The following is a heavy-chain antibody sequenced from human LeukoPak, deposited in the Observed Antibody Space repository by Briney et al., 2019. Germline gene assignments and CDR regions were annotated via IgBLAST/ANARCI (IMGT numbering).Heavy chain of an antibody. J-gene: IGHJ6*02. CDR3: AKVEGDYYYYYGMDV. CDR2: ISSSSSTI. Sequence: GGSLRLSCAASGFTFSSYSMNWVRQAPGKGLEWVSYISSSSSTIYYADSVKGRFTISRDNAKNSLYLQMNSLRAEDTAVYYCAKVEGDYYYYYGMDVWGQGTTVTVSS. D-gene: IGHD2-21*02. CDR1: GFTFSSYS. V-gene: IGHV3-48*01.